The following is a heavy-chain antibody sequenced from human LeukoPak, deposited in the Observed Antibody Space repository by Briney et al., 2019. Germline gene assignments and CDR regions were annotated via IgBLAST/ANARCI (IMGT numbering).Heavy chain of an antibody. CDR3: ARDVAGGDGFDY. Sequence: PSETLSLTCTVSGGSVSSGSYYWSWIRQPPGKGLEWMGYIYYSGNTNYNLSLKSRVTISVDTSKNQFSLKLSSVTAADTAVYYRARDVAGGDGFDYWGQGTLVTVSS. V-gene: IGHV4-61*01. CDR1: GGSVSSGSYY. CDR2: IYYSGNT. D-gene: IGHD3-16*01. J-gene: IGHJ4*02.